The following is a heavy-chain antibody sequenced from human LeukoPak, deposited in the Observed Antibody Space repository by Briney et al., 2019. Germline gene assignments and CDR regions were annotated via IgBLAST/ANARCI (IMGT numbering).Heavy chain of an antibody. V-gene: IGHV4-31*03. CDR3: ARDARLYYNGSGSYLDY. Sequence: SQTLSLTCTVSGGSISSGGYYWSWIRQHPGKGLEWIGYIYYSGSTYYNPSLKSRVTISVDTSKNQFSLKLSSVTAADTAVYYCARDARLYYNGSGSYLDYWGQGTLVTVSS. CDR2: IYYSGST. D-gene: IGHD3-10*01. J-gene: IGHJ4*02. CDR1: GGSISSGGYY.